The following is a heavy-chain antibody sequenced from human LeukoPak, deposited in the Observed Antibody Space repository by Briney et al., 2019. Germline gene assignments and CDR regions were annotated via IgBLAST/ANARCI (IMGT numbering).Heavy chain of an antibody. V-gene: IGHV4-34*01. D-gene: IGHD2-15*01. CDR3: VIGRFGSSPSGDV. CDR2: INLSVST. CDR1: GASFSGIY. J-gene: IGHJ6*04. Sequence: SPSLSPAWALYGASFSGIYCSWVRQPPRKGLEWSGEINLSVSTTYNTSLRSRATTSEDTSKKHFSLKLRSVLAAATPFFICVIGRFGSSPSGDVWGKGTTVTVSS.